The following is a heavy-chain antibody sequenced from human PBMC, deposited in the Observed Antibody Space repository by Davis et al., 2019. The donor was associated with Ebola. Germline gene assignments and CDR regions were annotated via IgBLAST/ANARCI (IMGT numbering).Heavy chain of an antibody. J-gene: IGHJ3*01. CDR3: ARAGNAFDF. V-gene: IGHV5-51*01. Sequence: PGGSLRLSCKGSGYNFPTYWIGWVRQMPGKGLEWMGIIYPRDSDTRYSPSFKGQVTISADRSITTAYLQWSSLKASDTAMYYCARAGNAFDFWGQGTMVTVSS. CDR2: IYPRDSDT. CDR1: GYNFPTYW.